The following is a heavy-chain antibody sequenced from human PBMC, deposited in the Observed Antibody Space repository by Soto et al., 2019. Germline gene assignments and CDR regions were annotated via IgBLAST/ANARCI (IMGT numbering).Heavy chain of an antibody. Sequence: EVQLVESGGGLVQPGRSLRLSCTASGFIFDNHAMHWVRQAPGKGLEWVAGVNWDSVDTGYADSVKGRFTISRDNAKNSLYLQMNTLNSEDTAVYFCVNEGGMNYFDFWGRGTVVTVSS. CDR3: VNEGGMNYFDF. D-gene: IGHD3-16*01. J-gene: IGHJ2*01. CDR2: VNWDSVDT. CDR1: GFIFDNHA. V-gene: IGHV3-9*01.